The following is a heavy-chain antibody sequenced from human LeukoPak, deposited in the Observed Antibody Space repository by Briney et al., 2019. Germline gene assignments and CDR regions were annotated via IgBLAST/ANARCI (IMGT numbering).Heavy chain of an antibody. V-gene: IGHV1-2*06. CDR1: GYTFTGYY. J-gene: IGHJ4*02. D-gene: IGHD2-21*02. Sequence: ASVKVSCKASGYTFTGYYMHWVRQAPGQGLEWMGRINPNSGGTNYAQKFQGRVTMTRDTSISTAYMELSRLRSDDTAVYYCASLPNLAYYGGDCYTHDYWGQGTLVTVSS. CDR3: ASLPNLAYYGGDCYTHDY. CDR2: INPNSGGT.